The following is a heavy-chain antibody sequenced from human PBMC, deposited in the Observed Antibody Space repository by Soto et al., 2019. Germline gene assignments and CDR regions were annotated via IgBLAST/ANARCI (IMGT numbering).Heavy chain of an antibody. V-gene: IGHV3-64D*06. D-gene: IGHD3-3*01. CDR3: VKALYYDFWSGYFDY. CDR1: GFTFSSYA. CDR2: ISSNGGST. J-gene: IGHJ4*02. Sequence: GGSLRLSCSASGFTFSSYAMHRVRQAPGKGLEYVSAISSNGGSTYYADSVKGRFTISRDNSKNTLYLQMSSLRAEDTAVYYCVKALYYDFWSGYFDYWGQGTLVTVSS.